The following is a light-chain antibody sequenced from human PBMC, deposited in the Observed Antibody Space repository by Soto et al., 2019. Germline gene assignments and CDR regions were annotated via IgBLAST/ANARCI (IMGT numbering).Light chain of an antibody. Sequence: AIQLTQSPSSLSASVGDRVAITCRASQGISSALAWFQQKPGKAPKLLIYSASSLESGVPSRFSGSGSWTEFSLTISSLQPEDFATYFCQQFNSYPHTFGQGTRLEIK. CDR1: QGISSA. J-gene: IGKJ5*01. CDR3: QQFNSYPHT. CDR2: SAS. V-gene: IGKV1-13*02.